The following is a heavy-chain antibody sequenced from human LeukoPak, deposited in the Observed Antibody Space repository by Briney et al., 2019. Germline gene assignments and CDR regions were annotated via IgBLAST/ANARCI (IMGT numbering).Heavy chain of an antibody. CDR2: IRYDGSNK. CDR3: AKSSDSGPYYYYGMDV. V-gene: IGHV3-30*02. CDR1: GFTFSSYG. Sequence: GGSLRLSCAASGFTFSSYGMPWVRQAPGKGLEWVAFIRYDGSNKYYADSVKGRFTISRDNSKNTLYLQMNSLRAEDTAVYYCAKSSDSGPYYYYGMDVWGQGTTVTVSS. D-gene: IGHD3-10*01. J-gene: IGHJ6*02.